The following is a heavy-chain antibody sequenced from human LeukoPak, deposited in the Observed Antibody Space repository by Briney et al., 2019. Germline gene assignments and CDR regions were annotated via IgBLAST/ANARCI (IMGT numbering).Heavy chain of an antibody. CDR3: ARRVPAAVLDV. V-gene: IGHV1-2*02. CDR2: INPRTGGT. Sequence: GASVKVSCKASGYTFTGYYMHWVRQAPGQGLEWMGWINPRTGGTNYAQKFQGRVTLSRDTSISTAYMELRRLRYDDTAVYYCARRVPAAVLDVWGQGTLVTVSS. J-gene: IGHJ4*02. CDR1: GYTFTGYY. D-gene: IGHD2-2*01.